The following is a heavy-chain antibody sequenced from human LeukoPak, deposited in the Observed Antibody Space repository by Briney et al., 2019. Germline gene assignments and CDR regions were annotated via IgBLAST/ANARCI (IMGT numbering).Heavy chain of an antibody. D-gene: IGHD3-10*01. J-gene: IGHJ4*02. V-gene: IGHV4-34*01. CDR2: INHSGST. Sequence: SETLSLTCAVYGGSFSGYYWSWIRQPPGKGLEWIGEINHSGSTNYNPSLKSRVTISVDTSKNQFSLKLSSVTAADTAVYYCARVGDYYGSGSYSPFDYWGQGTLVTVSS. CDR1: GGSFSGYY. CDR3: ARVGDYYGSGSYSPFDY.